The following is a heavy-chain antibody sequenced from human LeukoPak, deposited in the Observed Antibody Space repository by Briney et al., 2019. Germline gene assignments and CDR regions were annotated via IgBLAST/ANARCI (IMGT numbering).Heavy chain of an antibody. V-gene: IGHV3-33*06. CDR1: GFTFSSYG. D-gene: IGHD4-17*01. CDR3: AKFNTEYGDFIYYYGMDV. Sequence: HPGGSLRLSCAASGFTFSSYGMHWVRQAPGKGLEWVAVIVYDGSNKYYADSVKGRFTISRDNSKNTLYLQMNSLRAEDTAVYYCAKFNTEYGDFIYYYGMDVWGQGTTVTVSS. CDR2: IVYDGSNK. J-gene: IGHJ6*02.